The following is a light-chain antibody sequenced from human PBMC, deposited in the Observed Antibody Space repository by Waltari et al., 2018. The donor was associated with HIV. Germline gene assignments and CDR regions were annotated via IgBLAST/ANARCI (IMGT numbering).Light chain of an antibody. CDR2: DVS. V-gene: IGLV2-11*01. CDR1: SSDVGGYNY. Sequence: QSALTQPRSVSGSPGQSVTISCTGTSSDVGGYNYVSWYQQHPGKAPKLMIYDVSKRPSGGPDRFSGSKSGNTASLTISGLQAEDEADYYCCSYAGSSTYVFGTGTKVTVL. J-gene: IGLJ1*01. CDR3: CSYAGSSTYV.